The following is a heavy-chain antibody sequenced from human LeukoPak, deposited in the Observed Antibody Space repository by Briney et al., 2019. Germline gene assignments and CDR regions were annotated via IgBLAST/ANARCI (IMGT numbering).Heavy chain of an antibody. V-gene: IGHV3-53*01. CDR1: GFTVSNMY. Sequence: GGSLRLSCAASGFTVSNMYMTWVRQAPGKGLEWVSLIYGDGRTSYADSVKGRCTISRDNSKNTLDLQVNSLRVEDTAVYYCAKSGLNRFDYWGQGTLVTVSS. J-gene: IGHJ4*02. CDR3: AKSGLNRFDY. D-gene: IGHD2-15*01. CDR2: IYGDGRT.